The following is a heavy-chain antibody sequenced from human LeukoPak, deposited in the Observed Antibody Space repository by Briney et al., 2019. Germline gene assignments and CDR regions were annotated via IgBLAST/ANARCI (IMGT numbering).Heavy chain of an antibody. D-gene: IGHD5-12*01. V-gene: IGHV4-34*01. CDR2: INHSGST. CDR3: ARRFSGYGRGTFDY. CDR1: GGSFSGYY. J-gene: IGHJ4*02. Sequence: PSETLSLTCAVYGGSFSGYYWSWIRQPPGKGLEWIGEINHSGSTNYNPSLKSRVSLSVDTSKNQFSLKLSSVTAADTAVYYCARRFSGYGRGTFDYWGQGTLVTVSS.